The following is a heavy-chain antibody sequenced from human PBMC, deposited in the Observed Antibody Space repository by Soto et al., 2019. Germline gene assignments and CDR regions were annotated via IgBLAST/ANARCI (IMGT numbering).Heavy chain of an antibody. D-gene: IGHD3-3*01. J-gene: IGHJ4*02. CDR1: GFSLTTSGVG. CDR3: AHRVLRTVFGVVTTTAIYFDF. CDR2: IYWDDDK. Sequence: QITLNESGPTQVKPRQTLTLTCTFSGFSLTTSGVGVGWIRQSPGKAPEWLALIYWDDDKRYSPSLKSRLTITKDTSKNEAVLTMADLDPADTATYYCAHRVLRTVFGVVTTTAIYFDFWGQGTPVAVSS. V-gene: IGHV2-5*02.